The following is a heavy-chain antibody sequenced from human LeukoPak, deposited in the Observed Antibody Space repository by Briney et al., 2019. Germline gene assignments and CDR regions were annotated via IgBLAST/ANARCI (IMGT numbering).Heavy chain of an antibody. D-gene: IGHD3-22*01. J-gene: IGHJ4*02. CDR1: GFTFSSYA. Sequence: GGSLRLSCAASGFTFSSYAMSWVRQAPGKGLVWVSRIHSDGSSTSYADSVRGRFTISRDDAKGTLYLQMNSLRAEDTAVYYCARSGWPYYFDYWGQGTLVTVSS. CDR2: IHSDGSST. V-gene: IGHV3-74*01. CDR3: ARSGWPYYFDY.